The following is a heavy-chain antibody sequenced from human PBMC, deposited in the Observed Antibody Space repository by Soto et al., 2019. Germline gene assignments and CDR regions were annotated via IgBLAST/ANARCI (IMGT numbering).Heavy chain of an antibody. V-gene: IGHV3-66*01. Sequence: EVQLVESGGGLVQPGGSLRLSCAASGFTVSSNYMSWVRQAPGKGLERVSVIYSGGSTYYADSVKGRFTISRDNSKNTLYLQMNSLRAEDTAVYYCARGYYGDYGNFDYWGQGTLVTVSS. CDR3: ARGYYGDYGNFDY. J-gene: IGHJ4*02. CDR2: IYSGGST. CDR1: GFTVSSNY. D-gene: IGHD4-17*01.